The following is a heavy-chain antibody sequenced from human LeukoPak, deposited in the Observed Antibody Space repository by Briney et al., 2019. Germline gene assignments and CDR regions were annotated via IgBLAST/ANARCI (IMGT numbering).Heavy chain of an antibody. CDR1: GYTFTSYD. D-gene: IGHD3-3*01. V-gene: IGHV1-8*01. CDR3: ARDGGFGDFWSGYYTVWFDP. Sequence: ASVKVSCKASGYTFTSYDINWVRQATGQGLEWMGWMNPNSGNTGYARKFQGRVTMTRNTSISTAYMELSSLRSEDTAVYYCARDGGFGDFWSGYYTVWFDPWGQGTLVTVSS. J-gene: IGHJ5*02. CDR2: MNPNSGNT.